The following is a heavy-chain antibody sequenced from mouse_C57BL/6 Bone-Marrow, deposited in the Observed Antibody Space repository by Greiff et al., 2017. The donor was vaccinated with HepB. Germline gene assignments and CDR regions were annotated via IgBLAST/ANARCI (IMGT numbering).Heavy chain of an antibody. CDR3: ARGLGYFDY. J-gene: IGHJ2*01. CDR2: IYPGDGDT. CDR1: GYTFTSYW. V-gene: IGHV1-82*01. D-gene: IGHD4-1*01. Sequence: VQLQQPGAELVMPGASVKLSCKASGYTFTSYWMHWVKQRPGKGLEWIGRIYPGDGDTNYNGKFKGKATLTADKSSSTAYMQLSSLTSEDSAVYFCARGLGYFDYWGQGTTLTVSS.